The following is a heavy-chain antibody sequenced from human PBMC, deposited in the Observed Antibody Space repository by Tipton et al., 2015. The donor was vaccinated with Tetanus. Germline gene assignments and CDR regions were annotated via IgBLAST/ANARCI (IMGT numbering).Heavy chain of an antibody. J-gene: IGHJ3*02. CDR2: INHSGST. CDR1: AGSFSGYY. V-gene: IGHV4-34*01. D-gene: IGHD3-10*01. CDR3: ASHYGSGSDDAFDI. Sequence: LRLSCAVYAGSFSGYYWTWIRQSPGEGLEWIGEINHSGSTNYNPSLKSRVTMSVDTSRDQFSLKLKSVTAADTAVYYCASHYGSGSDDAFDIWGQGAMVTVSS.